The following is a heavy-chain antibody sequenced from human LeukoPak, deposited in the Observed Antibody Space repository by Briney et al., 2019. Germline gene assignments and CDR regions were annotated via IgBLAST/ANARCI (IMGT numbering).Heavy chain of an antibody. D-gene: IGHD3-22*01. V-gene: IGHV3-20*01. Sequence: GGSLRLSCAASGFTFDDYGMSWVRQAPGKGLEWVFGINWNGGSTGYADSVKGRFTISRDNAKNSLYLQMNSLRAEDTALYHCARGDSSGYYFDYWGQGTLVTVSS. CDR2: INWNGGST. J-gene: IGHJ4*02. CDR1: GFTFDDYG. CDR3: ARGDSSGYYFDY.